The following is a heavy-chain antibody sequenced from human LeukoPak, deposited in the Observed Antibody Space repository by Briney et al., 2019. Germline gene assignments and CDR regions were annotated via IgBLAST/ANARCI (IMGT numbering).Heavy chain of an antibody. D-gene: IGHD2-15*01. CDR1: GFTFTSSA. V-gene: IGHV1-58*01. CDR3: AASESPYCSGGSCYPSYYYGMDV. Sequence: SVKVSFKASGFTFTSSAVQWVRQARGQRLEWIGWIVVGSGNTNYAQKFQERVTITRDMSTSTAYMELSSLRSEDTAVYYCAASESPYCSGGSCYPSYYYGMDVWGQGTTVTVSS. CDR2: IVVGSGNT. J-gene: IGHJ6*02.